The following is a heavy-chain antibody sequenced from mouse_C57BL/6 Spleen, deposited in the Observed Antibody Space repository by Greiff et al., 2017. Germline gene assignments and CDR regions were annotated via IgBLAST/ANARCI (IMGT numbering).Heavy chain of an antibody. CDR2: IHPNSGST. CDR1: GYTFTSYW. CDR3: AAYYYGSSYWYVDV. D-gene: IGHD1-1*01. J-gene: IGHJ1*03. Sequence: QVQLQQPGAELVKPGASVKLSCKASGYTFTSYWMHWVKQRPGQGLEWIGMIHPNSGSTNYNEKFKSKATLTVDKSSSTAYMQLSSLTSEDSAVYYCAAYYYGSSYWYVDVWGTGTTVTVSS. V-gene: IGHV1-64*01.